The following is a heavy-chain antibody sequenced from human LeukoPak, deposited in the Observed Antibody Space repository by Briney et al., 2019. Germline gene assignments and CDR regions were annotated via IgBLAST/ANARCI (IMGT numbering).Heavy chain of an antibody. J-gene: IGHJ5*01. D-gene: IGHD2-8*01. CDR1: GFTFSSYT. V-gene: IGHV3-21*01. Sequence: GGSLRLSCAASGFTFSSYTINWVRQAPGKGLEWISSISGSSSHIYYADSVKGRFTISRDNAKDSLYLQMNSLRAEDTALYYCVRNPNCANLPNRVDPWGQGTLVNGSS. CDR3: VRNPNCANLPNRVDP. CDR2: ISGSSSHI.